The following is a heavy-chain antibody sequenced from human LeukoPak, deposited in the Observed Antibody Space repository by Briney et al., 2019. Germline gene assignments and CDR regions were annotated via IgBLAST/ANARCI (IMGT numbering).Heavy chain of an antibody. CDR1: GFIFDISA. CDR2: IDGTGFST. CDR3: AKARGYSFGSLEH. V-gene: IGHV3-23*01. D-gene: IGHD5-18*01. Sequence: GGSLRLSCATSGFIFDISAMTWVRQAPGKGPEWVSTIDGTGFSTFYPDSVKGRFTVSRDKSRNTVFLQLSSLRVDDTAIYFCAKARGYSFGSLEHWGPGTLVTVSS. J-gene: IGHJ4*02.